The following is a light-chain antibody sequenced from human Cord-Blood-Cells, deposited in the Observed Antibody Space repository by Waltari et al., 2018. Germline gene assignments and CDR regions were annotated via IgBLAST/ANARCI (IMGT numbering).Light chain of an antibody. CDR2: DVS. CDR3: SSYTSSSTLV. J-gene: IGLJ2*01. V-gene: IGLV2-14*03. CDR1: SRDVGGYNY. Sequence: QSALTQPASVSGAPGQSIPISCTGTSRDVGGYNYVSWYQHHPGKAPKLMIYDVSNRPSGVSNRFSGSKSGNSASLTISGLRAEYEADYYCSSYTSSSTLVFGGGTKLTVL.